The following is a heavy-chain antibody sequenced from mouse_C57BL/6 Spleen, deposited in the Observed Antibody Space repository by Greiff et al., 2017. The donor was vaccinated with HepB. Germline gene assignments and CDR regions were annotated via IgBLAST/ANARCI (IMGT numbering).Heavy chain of an antibody. Sequence: QVQLQQSGAELVKPGASVKLSCKASGYTFTEYTITWVNQSSGQGLEWIGWFYPGSGSIKYNEKFKDKATLTADKSSSTVYMELSRLTSEDSAVYFWARHEAPFITTVVATGAMDYWGQGTSVTVSS. CDR1: GYTFTEYT. CDR3: ARHEAPFITTVVATGAMDY. V-gene: IGHV1-62-2*01. D-gene: IGHD1-1*01. J-gene: IGHJ4*01. CDR2: FYPGSGSI.